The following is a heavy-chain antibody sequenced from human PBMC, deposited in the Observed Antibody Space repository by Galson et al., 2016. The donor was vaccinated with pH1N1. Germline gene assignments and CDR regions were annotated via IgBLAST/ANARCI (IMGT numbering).Heavy chain of an antibody. D-gene: IGHD3-22*01. V-gene: IGHV3-64*01. CDR1: GFTFRTYA. CDR3: AREDYYDSSGFGY. J-gene: IGHJ4*02. Sequence: SLRLSCAASGFTFRTYAMHWVRQAPGKGLEYVSGINNIGSSTYYASSFKGRFTISRDNSKNTLYLQMGSPRADDMAVYYCAREDYYDSSGFGYWGPGTLVTVSS. CDR2: INNIGSST.